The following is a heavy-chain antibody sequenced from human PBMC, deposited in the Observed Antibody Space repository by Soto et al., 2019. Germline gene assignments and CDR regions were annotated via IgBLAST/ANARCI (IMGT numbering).Heavy chain of an antibody. CDR3: ASSGATFPTLAIPRLDP. CDR1: GGSFSGYY. J-gene: IGHJ5*02. Sequence: SETLSLTCAVYGGSFSGYYWSWIRQPPGKGLEWIGEINHSGSTNYNPSLKSRVTISVDTSKNQFSLKLSSVTAADTAGYYCASSGATFPTLAIPRLDPWGQGTLVTVSS. V-gene: IGHV4-34*01. CDR2: INHSGST. D-gene: IGHD6-25*01.